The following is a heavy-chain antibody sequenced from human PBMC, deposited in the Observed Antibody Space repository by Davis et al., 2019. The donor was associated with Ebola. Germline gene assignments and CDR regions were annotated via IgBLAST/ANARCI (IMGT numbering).Heavy chain of an antibody. CDR1: EDTFIDYW. CDR2: IDPSDSYT. CDR3: ARHSAASNWFDP. V-gene: IGHV5-10-1*01. J-gene: IGHJ5*02. Sequence: GESLKISCKGSEDTFIDYWIAWVRQMPGQGLEWMGRIDPSDSYTIYSPSFQGHITISADKSMSTAYLQWTSLQASDTAMYYCARHSAASNWFDPWGQGTLVTVSS. D-gene: IGHD2-21*01.